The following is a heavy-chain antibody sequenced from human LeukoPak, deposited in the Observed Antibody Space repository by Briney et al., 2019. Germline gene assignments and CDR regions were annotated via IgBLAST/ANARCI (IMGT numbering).Heavy chain of an antibody. CDR3: APGGYGSGSYYFQH. D-gene: IGHD3-10*01. Sequence: PGGSLRLSCAASGFTFSSHWMSWVRQAPGKGLEWVANIKQDGSEKYYVDSVKGRFTISRDNAKNSLYLQMNSLRAEDTAVYYCAPGGYGSGSYYFQHWGQGTLVTVSS. CDR1: GFTFSSHW. J-gene: IGHJ1*01. CDR2: IKQDGSEK. V-gene: IGHV3-7*01.